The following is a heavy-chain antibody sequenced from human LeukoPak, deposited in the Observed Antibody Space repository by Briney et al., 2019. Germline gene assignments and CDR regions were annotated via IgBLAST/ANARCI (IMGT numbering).Heavy chain of an antibody. CDR2: ISWNSDTI. J-gene: IGHJ4*02. CDR1: GFTFCDYA. V-gene: IGHV3-9*01. CDR3: AKVGGLGSFYRSPYFAF. Sequence: GGSLRLSCAAAGFTFCDYAMHWVRHAPGKGLEWVSGISWNSDTIAYADSVKGRFTISRDTAKNSLYLQMNSLRPEDTALYYCAKVGGLGSFYRSPYFAFWGQGTLVTVSS. D-gene: IGHD3-10*01.